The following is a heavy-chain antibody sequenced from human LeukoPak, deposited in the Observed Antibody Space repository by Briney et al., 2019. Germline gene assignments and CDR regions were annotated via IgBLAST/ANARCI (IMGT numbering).Heavy chain of an antibody. V-gene: IGHV3-30*18. J-gene: IGHJ6*02. CDR3: AKGSFAAIDDVVYYYYGMDV. D-gene: IGHD2-2*02. CDR2: ISYDGSNK. CDR1: GFTSSSYG. Sequence: GGSLRLSCAASGFTSSSYGMHWVRQAPGKGLEWVAVISYDGSNKYYADSVKGRFTISRDNSKNTLYLQMNSLRAEDTAVYYCAKGSFAAIDDVVYYYYGMDVWGQGTTVTVSS.